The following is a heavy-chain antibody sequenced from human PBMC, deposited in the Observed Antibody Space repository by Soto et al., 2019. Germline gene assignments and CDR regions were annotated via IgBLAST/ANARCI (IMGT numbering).Heavy chain of an antibody. CDR3: ARDPRPPYCSGGSCYRY. D-gene: IGHD2-15*01. J-gene: IGHJ4*02. Sequence: TLSLTCTVSGGSISSSSYYWGWIRQPPGKGLEWIGYIYYSGITYYNPSLKSPVTISVDTSKNQFSLKLSSVTAADTAVYSCARDPRPPYCSGGSCYRYWGQGTLVTVSS. CDR1: GGSISSSSYY. CDR2: IYYSGIT. V-gene: IGHV4-30-4*08.